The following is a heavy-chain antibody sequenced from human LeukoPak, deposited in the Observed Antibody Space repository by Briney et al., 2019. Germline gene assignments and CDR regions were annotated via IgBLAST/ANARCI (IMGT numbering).Heavy chain of an antibody. CDR3: ARDQSVNYYGSGSYYYYMDV. J-gene: IGHJ6*03. CDR1: GFTFGSYW. D-gene: IGHD3-10*01. Sequence: GGSLRLSCAASGFTFGSYWMSWVRQAPGKGLEWVANIKQDGSEKYYVDSVKGRFTISRDNAKNSLYLQMNSLRAEDTAVYYCARDQSVNYYGSGSYYYYMDVWGKGTTVTVSS. V-gene: IGHV3-7*01. CDR2: IKQDGSEK.